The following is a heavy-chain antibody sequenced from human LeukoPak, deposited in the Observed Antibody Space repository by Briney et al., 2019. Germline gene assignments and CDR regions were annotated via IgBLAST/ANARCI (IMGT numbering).Heavy chain of an antibody. CDR3: ARVGTLWFGELLSDY. CDR2: ISSSGSTI. CDR1: GFTFSSYE. Sequence: SGGSLRLSCAASGFTFSSYEMNWVRQAPGKGLEWVSYISSSGSTIYYADSVKGRFTISRDNAKNPLYLQMNSLRAEDTAVYYCARVGTLWFGELLSDYWGQGTLVTVSS. J-gene: IGHJ4*02. D-gene: IGHD3-10*01. V-gene: IGHV3-48*03.